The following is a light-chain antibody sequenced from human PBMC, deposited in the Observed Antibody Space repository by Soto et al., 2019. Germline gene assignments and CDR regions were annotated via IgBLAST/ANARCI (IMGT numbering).Light chain of an antibody. V-gene: IGKV3-11*01. CDR3: QQYGSSGT. CDR2: DAS. J-gene: IGKJ1*01. CDR1: QRVSSF. Sequence: EIVLTPSPATLSLSPGDRATLSCRASQRVSSFLAWYQQKPGQAPRLLIYDASKRATGIPARFSGSGSGTDFTLTISRLEPEDFAVYYCQQYGSSGTFGQGTKVDIK.